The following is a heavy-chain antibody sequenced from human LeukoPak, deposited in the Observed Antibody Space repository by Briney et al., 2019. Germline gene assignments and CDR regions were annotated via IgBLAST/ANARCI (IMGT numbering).Heavy chain of an antibody. J-gene: IGHJ4*02. D-gene: IGHD3-10*01. V-gene: IGHV3-11*06. CDR1: EFAFSDFY. CDR3: ARDSSVGSGSYRF. CDR2: ISSSSSHT. Sequence: GGSLRLSCGASEFAFSDFYMTWIRQAPGKGLEWVSYISSSSSHTNYADSVKGRFTISRDNAKNSLYLQMNSLRDEDTAVYYCARDSSVGSGSYRFWGQGTLVTVSS.